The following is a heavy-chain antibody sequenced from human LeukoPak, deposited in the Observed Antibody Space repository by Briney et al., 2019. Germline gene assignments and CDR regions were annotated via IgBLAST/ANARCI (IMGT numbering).Heavy chain of an antibody. CDR3: ARSYLATSRAFDI. J-gene: IGHJ3*02. CDR1: GYTFTGYY. V-gene: IGHV1-18*04. CDR2: ISAYNGNT. Sequence: ASVKVSCKASGYTFTGYYMHWVRQAPGQGLEWMGWISAYNGNTNYAQKLQGRVTMTTDTSTSTAYMELRSLRSDDTAVYYCARSYLATSRAFDIWGQGTMVTVPS. D-gene: IGHD5-12*01.